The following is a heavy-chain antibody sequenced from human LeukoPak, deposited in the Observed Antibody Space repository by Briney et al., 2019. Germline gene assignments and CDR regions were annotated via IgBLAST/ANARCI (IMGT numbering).Heavy chain of an antibody. V-gene: IGHV3-23*01. CDR2: ISGRGGST. J-gene: IGHJ4*02. CDR3: AKGNYDFWSGYYIIDY. D-gene: IGHD3-3*01. CDR1: GFTFSSYA. Sequence: GGSLRLSCAASGFTFSSYAMSWGRQAPGKGLEWVSGISGRGGSTYYADSVKGRFTISRDNSKNTLHLQMNSLRAEDTAVYYCAKGNYDFWSGYYIIDYWGQGTLVTVSS.